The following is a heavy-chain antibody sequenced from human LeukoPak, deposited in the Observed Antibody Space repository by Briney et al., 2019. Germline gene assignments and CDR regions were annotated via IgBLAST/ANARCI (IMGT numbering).Heavy chain of an antibody. Sequence: GGSLRLSCAASGFTFSSYAMSWVRQAPGKGLEWVSAISGSGGSTYYADSVKGRFTTSRDNSKNTLYLQMNSLRAEDTAVYYCARDTERYIVVVPAAIIFWGQGTLVTVSS. CDR1: GFTFSSYA. V-gene: IGHV3-23*01. J-gene: IGHJ4*02. CDR2: ISGSGGST. CDR3: ARDTERYIVVVPAAIIF. D-gene: IGHD2-2*02.